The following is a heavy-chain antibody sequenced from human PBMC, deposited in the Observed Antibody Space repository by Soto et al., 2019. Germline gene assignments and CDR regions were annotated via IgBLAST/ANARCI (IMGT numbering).Heavy chain of an antibody. CDR1: GFTFSSYA. Sequence: QVQLVESGGGVVQPGRSLRLSCAASGFTFSSYAMHWVRQAPGKGLEWVAVISYDGSNKYYADSVKGRFTISRDNSKNTLYLQMNRLRAEDTAVYYCARDRGAFDIWGQGTMVTVSS. CDR2: ISYDGSNK. V-gene: IGHV3-30-3*01. J-gene: IGHJ3*02. CDR3: ARDRGAFDI.